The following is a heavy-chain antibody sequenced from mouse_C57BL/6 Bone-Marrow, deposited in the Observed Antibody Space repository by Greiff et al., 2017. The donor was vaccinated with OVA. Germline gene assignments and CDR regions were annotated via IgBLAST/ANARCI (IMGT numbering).Heavy chain of an antibody. J-gene: IGHJ2*01. V-gene: IGHV14-4*01. CDR3: TIHCL. CDR2: IDPENGDT. CDR1: GFYIKDDY. Sequence: VQLQQSGAELVRPGASVKLSCTVSGFYIKDDYIHWVKQRPEQGLEWIGWIDPENGDTEYASKLQGKATLTADTSTNTAYLQISSLTSEDTAVYYCTIHCLWGQGTTLTVSS.